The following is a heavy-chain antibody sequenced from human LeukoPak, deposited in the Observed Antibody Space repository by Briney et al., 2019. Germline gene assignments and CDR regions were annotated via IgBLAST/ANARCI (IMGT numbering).Heavy chain of an antibody. CDR3: AKGSGSGWYGWFAP. Sequence: GRSLRLSCAASGFTVSSNYMSWVRQAPGKGLEWVSSIDASGGATYYADSVKGRFTISRDNSKNTFYLQMNSLRAEDTAVYSCAKGSGSGWYGWFAPWGQGTLVTVSS. J-gene: IGHJ5*02. CDR1: GFTVSSNY. CDR2: IDASGGAT. V-gene: IGHV3-23*01. D-gene: IGHD6-19*01.